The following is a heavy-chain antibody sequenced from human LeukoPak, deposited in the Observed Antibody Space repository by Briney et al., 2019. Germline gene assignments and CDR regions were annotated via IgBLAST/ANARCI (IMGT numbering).Heavy chain of an antibody. CDR3: ASAAPSSWYSEH. Sequence: PGGSLRLSCAASGFTFSSYSMNWVRQAPGKGLEWVSSISSSSSYIYYADSVKGRFTISRDNAENSLYLQMNSLRAEDTAVYYCASAAPSSWYSEHWGQGTLVTVSS. J-gene: IGHJ4*02. CDR1: GFTFSSYS. V-gene: IGHV3-21*01. D-gene: IGHD6-13*01. CDR2: ISSSSSYI.